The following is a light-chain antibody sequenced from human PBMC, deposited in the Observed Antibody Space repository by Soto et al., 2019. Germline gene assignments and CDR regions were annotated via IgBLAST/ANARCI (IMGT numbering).Light chain of an antibody. CDR1: QSVDSRF. CDR3: QQYDSSLK. Sequence: IVLTQYQGTLSFSPGERVTLSCRASQSVDSRFLAWYHQKPGQAPRILVYGASIRATGIPDRFSGSGSGTDFTLSIRILAPEDFAVYYGQQYDSSLKFCQGTQVAMK. V-gene: IGKV3-20*01. J-gene: IGKJ1*01. CDR2: GAS.